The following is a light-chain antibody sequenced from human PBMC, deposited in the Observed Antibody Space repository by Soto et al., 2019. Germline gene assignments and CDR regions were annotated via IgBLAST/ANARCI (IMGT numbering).Light chain of an antibody. CDR1: QSISSW. CDR3: QQYNSYPWT. V-gene: IGKV1-5*01. Sequence: DIHLTQSPSTQSSSVGDRVIITCLASQSISSWLAWYQQKPGKAPELLIYDASRLESGVPSRFSGSGSGTEFTLTISSLQPEDLATYYCQQYNSYPWTFGQGTKVDIK. CDR2: DAS. J-gene: IGKJ1*01.